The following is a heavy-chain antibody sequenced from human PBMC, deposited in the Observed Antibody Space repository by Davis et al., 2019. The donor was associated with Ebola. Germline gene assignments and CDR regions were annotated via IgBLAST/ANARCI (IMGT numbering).Heavy chain of an antibody. CDR2: IRSKANSYAT. CDR1: GFTFSGSA. Sequence: GESLKISCAASGFTFSGSAMHWVRQASGKGLEWVGRIRSKANSYATAYAASVKGRFTISRDDSKNTAYLQMNSLKTEDTAVYYCAREGGGNNLGIIYYYGMDVWGQGTTVTVSS. J-gene: IGHJ6*02. CDR3: AREGGGNNLGIIYYYGMDV. V-gene: IGHV3-73*01. D-gene: IGHD4-23*01.